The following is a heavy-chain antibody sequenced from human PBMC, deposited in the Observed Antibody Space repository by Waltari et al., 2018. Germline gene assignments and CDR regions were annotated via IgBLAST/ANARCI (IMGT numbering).Heavy chain of an antibody. D-gene: IGHD1-26*01. CDR2: ISSGSSAI. CDR3: ARDYSGTYYFDY. J-gene: IGHJ4*02. V-gene: IGHV3-48*04. Sequence: EVQLVESGGGLVQPGGSLRLSCAASGFTFSNYSMNWVRQASGKGLEWVSYISSGSSAIYYADSVKGRFTISRDSAKNSVYLQMNSLRAEDSAVYYCARDYSGTYYFDYWGQGTLVTVSS. CDR1: GFTFSNYS.